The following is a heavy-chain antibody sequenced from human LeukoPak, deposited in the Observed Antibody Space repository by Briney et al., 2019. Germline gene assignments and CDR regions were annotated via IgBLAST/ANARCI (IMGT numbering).Heavy chain of an antibody. J-gene: IGHJ4*01. Sequence: GASVKVSCKASGGTFSSYAISWVRQAPGQGLEWMGGIIPIFGTANYAQKFQGRVTITTDESTSTADMELSSMRSEDTAVYYCARGVAAAGTIYEGXFDYXXXXXLXTVS. D-gene: IGHD6-13*01. V-gene: IGHV1-69*05. CDR3: ARGVAAAGTIYEGXFDY. CDR1: GGTFSSYA. CDR2: IIPIFGTA.